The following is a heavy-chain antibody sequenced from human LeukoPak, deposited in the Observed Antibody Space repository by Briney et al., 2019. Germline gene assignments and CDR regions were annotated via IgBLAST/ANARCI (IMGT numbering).Heavy chain of an antibody. CDR3: ARDFDYDSTQGSG. D-gene: IGHD3-22*01. CDR1: GYTFTGYY. CDR2: INPNSGGT. Sequence: GASVKVSCKASGYTFTGYYMHWERQAPGQGLEWMGWINPNSGGTNYAQKFQGRVTMTRDTSISTAYMELSRLRSDDTAVYYCARDFDYDSTQGSGWGQGTLVTVSS. V-gene: IGHV1-2*02. J-gene: IGHJ4*02.